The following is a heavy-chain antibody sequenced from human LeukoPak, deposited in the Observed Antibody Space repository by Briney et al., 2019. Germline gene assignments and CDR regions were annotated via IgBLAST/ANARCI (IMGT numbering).Heavy chain of an antibody. J-gene: IGHJ3*02. Sequence: SETLFLTCTVSGGSVSSGSYYWSWIRQPPGKGLEWIGYIYYSGSTNCNPSLKSRVTISVDTSKNQFSLKLSSVTAADTAVYYCALPLRSGVGAFDIWGQGTMVTVSS. CDR1: GGSVSSGSYY. CDR2: IYYSGST. D-gene: IGHD3-10*01. CDR3: ALPLRSGVGAFDI. V-gene: IGHV4-61*01.